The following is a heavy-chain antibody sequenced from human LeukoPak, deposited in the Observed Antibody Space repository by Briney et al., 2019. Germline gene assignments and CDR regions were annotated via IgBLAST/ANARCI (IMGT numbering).Heavy chain of an antibody. CDR1: GYTFTNYY. D-gene: IGHD3-3*01. Sequence: ASVEVSCKASGYTFTNYYIHWVRQAPGQGLEWMGMIIPSDGFTTYAQKFQGRLTMTRDMSTSTVYMELSSLRSEDTALYYCATAGRRLFGVLTPLSFDYWGQGTLVTVSS. V-gene: IGHV1-46*01. J-gene: IGHJ4*02. CDR3: ATAGRRLFGVLTPLSFDY. CDR2: IIPSDGFT.